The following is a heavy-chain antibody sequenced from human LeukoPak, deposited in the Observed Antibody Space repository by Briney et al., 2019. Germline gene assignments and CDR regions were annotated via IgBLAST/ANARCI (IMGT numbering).Heavy chain of an antibody. CDR2: ISGSGSST. CDR3: AKDYGSGSYHFDY. D-gene: IGHD3-10*01. Sequence: GGSLRLSCAVSGFAFSSYAMSWVRQAPGKGLEWVSAISGSGSSTYYADSVKGRFTISRDNSKNTLYLQMNSLRAEDTAVYYCAKDYGSGSYHFDYWGQGTLVTVSS. V-gene: IGHV3-23*01. J-gene: IGHJ4*02. CDR1: GFAFSSYA.